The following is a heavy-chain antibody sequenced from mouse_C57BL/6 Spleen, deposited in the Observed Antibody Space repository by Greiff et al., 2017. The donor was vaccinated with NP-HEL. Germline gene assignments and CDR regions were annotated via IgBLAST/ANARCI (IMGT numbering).Heavy chain of an antibody. V-gene: IGHV1-69*01. CDR2: IDPSDSYT. CDR3: ARLDDYYAMDY. Sequence: QQSCKASGYTFTSYWMHWVKQRPGQGLEWIGEIDPSDSYTNYNQKFKGKSTLTVDKSSSTAYMQLSSLTSEDSAVYYCARLDDYYAMDYWGQGTSVTVSS. J-gene: IGHJ4*01. CDR1: GYTFTSYW.